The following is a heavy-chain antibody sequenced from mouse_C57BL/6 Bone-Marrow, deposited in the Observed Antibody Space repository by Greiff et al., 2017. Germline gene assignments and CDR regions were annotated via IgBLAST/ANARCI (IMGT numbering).Heavy chain of an antibody. CDR3: AKRNWDDWYFDV. D-gene: IGHD4-1*01. V-gene: IGHV2-5*01. CDR1: GFSLTSYG. J-gene: IGHJ1*03. CDR2: IWRGGST. Sequence: VQLVESGPGLVQPSQSLSITCTVSGFSLTSYGVHWVRPSPGQGLEWLGVIWRGGSTDFNAAFMSRLSIPKDNSKSQVFFKMNSLQADDTAIYYCAKRNWDDWYFDVWGTGTTVTVSS.